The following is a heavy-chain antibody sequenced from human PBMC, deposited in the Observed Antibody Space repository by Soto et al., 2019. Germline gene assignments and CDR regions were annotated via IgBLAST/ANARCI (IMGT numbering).Heavy chain of an antibody. J-gene: IGHJ5*01. D-gene: IGHD4-4*01. CDR2: ISSSSSTI. CDR1: GFTLRSYS. Sequence: GXSLRLSCAASGFTLRSYSMNWFRQAPVNGLEWVSYISSSSSTIYYAASVKGRFTISRDNAKKLLYLQMDSLRDEDTAVYYCVRDRVDDSSWYNWFDSWGQGTLVTVSS. V-gene: IGHV3-48*02. CDR3: VRDRVDDSSWYNWFDS.